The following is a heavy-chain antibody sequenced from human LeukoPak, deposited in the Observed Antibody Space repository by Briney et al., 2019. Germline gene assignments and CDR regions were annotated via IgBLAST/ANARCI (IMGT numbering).Heavy chain of an antibody. J-gene: IGHJ4*02. CDR2: IRSKANSYAT. CDR1: GFTFSGSA. V-gene: IGHV3-73*01. CDR3: TGTLRFLEWLSYY. Sequence: GSLRLSCAASGFTFSGSAMHWVRQASGKGLEWVGRIRSKANSYATAYAASVKGRFTISRDDSKNTAYLQMNSLKTEDTAVYYCTGTLRFLEWLSYYWGQGTLVTVSS. D-gene: IGHD3-3*01.